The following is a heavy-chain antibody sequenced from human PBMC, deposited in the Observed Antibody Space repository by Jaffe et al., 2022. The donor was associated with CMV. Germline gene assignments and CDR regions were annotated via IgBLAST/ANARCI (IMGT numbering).Heavy chain of an antibody. CDR3: ARNPTEYYDFWSGYYPDNWFDP. CDR2: IYYSGST. J-gene: IGHJ5*02. D-gene: IGHD3-3*01. V-gene: IGHV4-31*03. CDR1: GGSISSGGYY. Sequence: QVQLQESGPGLVKPSQTLSLTCTVSGGSISSGGYYWSWIRQHPGKGLEWIGYIYYSGSTYYNPSLKSRVTISVDTSKNQFSLKLSSVTAADTAVYYCARNPTEYYDFWSGYYPDNWFDPWGQGTLVTVSS.